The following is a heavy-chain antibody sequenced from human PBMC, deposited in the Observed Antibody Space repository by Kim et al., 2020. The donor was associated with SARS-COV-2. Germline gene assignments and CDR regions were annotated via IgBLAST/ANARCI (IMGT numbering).Heavy chain of an antibody. CDR1: GYPFSSYA. CDR2: INAGNGNT. V-gene: IGHV1-3*01. J-gene: IGHJ6*02. Sequence: ASVKVSCRSSGYPFSSYAMHWVRQAPGQRPEWMGWINAGNGNTKYSQRFQGRVTISRDTSASTVYLDLSGLTFEDTATYFCARCPVASYYYYGMDVWGQGTTVTVSS. D-gene: IGHD6-19*01. CDR3: ARCPVASYYYYGMDV.